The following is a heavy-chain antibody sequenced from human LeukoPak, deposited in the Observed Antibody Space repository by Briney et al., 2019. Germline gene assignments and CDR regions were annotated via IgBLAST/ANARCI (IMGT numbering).Heavy chain of an antibody. J-gene: IGHJ5*02. Sequence: ASVKVSCKASGYTFTSYYMHWVRQAPGQGLEWMGIINPRGGSTSYAQKFQGRVTMTRDTSTSTVYMELSSLRSEDTAVYYCAREPSIAAAGTDWFDPWGQGTLVTVSS. V-gene: IGHV1-46*01. D-gene: IGHD6-13*01. CDR2: INPRGGST. CDR1: GYTFTSYY. CDR3: AREPSIAAAGTDWFDP.